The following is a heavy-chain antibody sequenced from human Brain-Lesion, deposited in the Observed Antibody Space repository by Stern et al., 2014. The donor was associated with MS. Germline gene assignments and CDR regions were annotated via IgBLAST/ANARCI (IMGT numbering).Heavy chain of an antibody. V-gene: IGHV4-39*01. J-gene: IGHJ5*02. D-gene: IGHD2-15*01. CDR1: GGSVSSTSYA. CDR2: IYYSGNT. Sequence: QVQLVQSGPGLVKPSETLSLTCTVAGGSVSSTSYAWAWIRQPPGKGLEWIGTIYYSGNTYYSPSLKSRLTISLDPSKNLFPLQLSSVTAADTAVYYCAGEEDIRYCSGGSCTGNWFDPWGQGTLVTVSS. CDR3: AGEEDIRYCSGGSCTGNWFDP.